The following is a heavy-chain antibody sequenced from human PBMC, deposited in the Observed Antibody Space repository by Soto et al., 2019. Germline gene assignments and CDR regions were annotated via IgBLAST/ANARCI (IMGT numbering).Heavy chain of an antibody. CDR3: ARGPPYAYVWGSYRLKYYFDY. Sequence: SETLSLTCAVYGGSFSGYYWSWIRQPPGKGLEWIGEINHSGSTNSNPSLKSRVTISVDTSKNQFSLKLSSVTAADTAVYYCARGPPYAYVWGSYRLKYYFDYWGQGTLVTVSS. CDR1: GGSFSGYY. CDR2: INHSGST. J-gene: IGHJ4*02. D-gene: IGHD3-16*02. V-gene: IGHV4-34*01.